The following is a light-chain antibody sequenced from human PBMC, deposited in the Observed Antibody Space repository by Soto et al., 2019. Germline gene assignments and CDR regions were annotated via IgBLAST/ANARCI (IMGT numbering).Light chain of an antibody. J-gene: IGKJ1*01. CDR2: KAS. V-gene: IGKV1-5*03. CDR3: QHSNSYSEA. Sequence: PMTQSPSTLSGSLGERAPLTCRASQTISSWLARYQQKPGKAPKLLIYKASTLKSGVPSRFSGSGSGTEFTLTIRSLQPDDVATYYCQHSNSYSEAVGHGTKVDIK. CDR1: QTISSW.